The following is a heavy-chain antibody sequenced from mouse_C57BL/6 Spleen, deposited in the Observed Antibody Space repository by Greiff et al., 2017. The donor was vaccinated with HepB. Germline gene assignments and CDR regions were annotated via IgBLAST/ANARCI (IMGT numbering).Heavy chain of an antibody. V-gene: IGHV1-82*01. CDR3: ARSGKYYLDY. J-gene: IGHJ2*01. CDR1: GYAFSSSW. D-gene: IGHD1-3*01. CDR2: IYPGDGDT. Sequence: VQLQQSGPELVKPGASVKISCKASGYAFSSSWMNWVKQRPGKGLEWIGRIYPGDGDTNYNGKFKGKATLTADKSSSTAYMQLSSLTSEDSAVYFWARSGKYYLDYWGQSTTLTVSS.